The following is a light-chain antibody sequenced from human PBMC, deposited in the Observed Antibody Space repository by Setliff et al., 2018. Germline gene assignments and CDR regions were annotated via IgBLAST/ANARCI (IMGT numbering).Light chain of an antibody. CDR3: SSYTSSSILYV. CDR1: SSDVGGYNS. Sequence: QSVLTQPASVSGSPGQSITISCTGTSSDVGGYNSVSWYQQHPGKAPKLMIYDVGNRPSGVSNRFSGSKSGNTASLTISGLQAEDEADYYCSSYTSSSILYVFGTGTRSPS. V-gene: IGLV2-14*03. J-gene: IGLJ1*01. CDR2: DVG.